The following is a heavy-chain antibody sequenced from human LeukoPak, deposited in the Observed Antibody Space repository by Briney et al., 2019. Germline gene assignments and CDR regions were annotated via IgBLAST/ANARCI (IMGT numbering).Heavy chain of an antibody. CDR2: IYTSGST. D-gene: IGHD6-13*01. V-gene: IGHV4-61*02. Sequence: SQTLSLTCTVSGGSISSGSYHWSWIRQPAGKGLEWIGRIYTSGSTNYNPSLKSRVTISVDTSKNQFSLKLSSVTAADTAVYYCARGEYSSSRGYWFDPWGQGTLVTVSS. J-gene: IGHJ5*02. CDR1: GGSISSGSYH. CDR3: ARGEYSSSRGYWFDP.